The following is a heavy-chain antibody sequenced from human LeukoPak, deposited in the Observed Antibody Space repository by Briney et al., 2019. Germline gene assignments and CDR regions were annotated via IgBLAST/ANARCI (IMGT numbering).Heavy chain of an antibody. CDR3: ARGNYGSDAFDI. Sequence: PGGSLRLSCAASGFTFSSYDMHWVRHATGKGLEWVSAIGTAGDTYYPGSVKGRFTISRENAKNSLYLQMNSLRAGDTAVYYCARGNYGSDAFDIWGQGTMVTVSS. D-gene: IGHD3-10*01. J-gene: IGHJ3*02. CDR2: IGTAGDT. V-gene: IGHV3-13*01. CDR1: GFTFSSYD.